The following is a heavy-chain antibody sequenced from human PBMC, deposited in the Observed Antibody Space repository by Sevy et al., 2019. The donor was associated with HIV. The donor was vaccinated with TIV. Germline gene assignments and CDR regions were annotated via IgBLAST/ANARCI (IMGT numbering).Heavy chain of an antibody. Sequence: GGSLRLSCAASGFTFSKYSMSWVRQPPGKGLEWVSTLAFGCGEINYADSVKGRFTISRDNSKSSVYLQLNNLRPEDTAVYYCAREGCTKPHDYWGQGTLVTVSS. D-gene: IGHD2-8*01. CDR1: GFTFSKYS. CDR2: LAFGCGEI. CDR3: AREGCTKPHDY. J-gene: IGHJ4*02. V-gene: IGHV3-23*01.